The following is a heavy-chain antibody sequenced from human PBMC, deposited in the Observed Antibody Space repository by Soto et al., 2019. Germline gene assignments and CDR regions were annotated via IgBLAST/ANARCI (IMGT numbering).Heavy chain of an antibody. CDR1: GFTFSSYA. V-gene: IGHV3-23*01. J-gene: IGHJ6*03. CDR2: ISGSGGST. Sequence: GGSLRLSCAASGFTFSSYAMSWVRQAPGKGLEWVSAISGSGGSTYYADSVKGRFTISRDNSKNTLYLQMNSLRAEDTAVYYCARYGSGSYRSWYYYYMDVWGKGTTVTVSS. D-gene: IGHD3-10*01. CDR3: ARYGSGSYRSWYYYYMDV.